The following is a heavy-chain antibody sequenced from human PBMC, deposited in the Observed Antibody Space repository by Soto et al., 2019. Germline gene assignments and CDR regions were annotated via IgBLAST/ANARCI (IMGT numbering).Heavy chain of an antibody. CDR2: INHSGST. V-gene: IGHV4-34*01. Sequence: SETLSLTCAVYGGSFSGYYWSWIRQPPGKGLEWIGEINHSGSTNYNPSLKSRVTISVDTSKNQFSLKLSSVTAADTAVYYCARVMRFLEWLPHYYYYMDVWSKGTTVTV. J-gene: IGHJ6*03. D-gene: IGHD3-3*01. CDR1: GGSFSGYY. CDR3: ARVMRFLEWLPHYYYYMDV.